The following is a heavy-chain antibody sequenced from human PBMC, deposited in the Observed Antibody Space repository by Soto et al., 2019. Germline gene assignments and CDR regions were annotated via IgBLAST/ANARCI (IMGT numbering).Heavy chain of an antibody. Sequence: SETLSLTCTVSGGSVSSGSYYWSWIRQPPGKGLEWIGYIYYSGSTNYNPSLKSRVTISVDTSKNQFSLKLSSVTAADTAVYYCARETTVTQFDYWGQGTLVTVS. CDR3: ARETTVTQFDY. J-gene: IGHJ4*02. CDR2: IYYSGST. CDR1: GGSVSSGSYY. V-gene: IGHV4-61*01. D-gene: IGHD4-17*01.